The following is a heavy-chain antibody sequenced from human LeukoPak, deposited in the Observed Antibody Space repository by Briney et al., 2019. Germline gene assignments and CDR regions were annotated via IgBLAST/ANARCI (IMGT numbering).Heavy chain of an antibody. CDR1: GGSISSYY. CDR3: ARRFSSSLGRRFDP. CDR2: IHGSGSS. D-gene: IGHD6-6*01. J-gene: IGHJ5*02. Sequence: SETLSLTCTVSGGSISSYYWSWIRQPPGKGLEWIGCIHGSGSSDYNPSLKSRVTMSVDTSESQFSLTLNSVTAADTAVYYCARRFSSSLGRRFDPWGQGTLVTVS. V-gene: IGHV4-59*01.